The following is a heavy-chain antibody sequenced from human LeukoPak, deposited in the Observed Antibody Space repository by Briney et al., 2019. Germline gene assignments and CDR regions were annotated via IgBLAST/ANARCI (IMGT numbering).Heavy chain of an antibody. CDR2: ISSSSSYI. J-gene: IGHJ6*04. CDR1: GFTFSSYS. CDR3: AELGITMIGGV. V-gene: IGHV3-21*01. D-gene: IGHD3-10*02. Sequence: GGSLRLSCAASGFTFSSYSMNWVRQAPGTGLEWVSFISSSSSYIYYADSVKGRFTISRDNAKNSLYLQMNSLRAEDTAVYYCAELGITMIGGVWGKGTTVTISS.